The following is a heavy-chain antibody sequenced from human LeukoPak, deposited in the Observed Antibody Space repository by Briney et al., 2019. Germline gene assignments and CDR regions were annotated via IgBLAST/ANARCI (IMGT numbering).Heavy chain of an antibody. D-gene: IGHD3-22*01. J-gene: IGHJ4*02. CDR3: ARDPTDYYDSSGYYYHH. Sequence: NPSETLSLTCTVSGGSISSYYWSWIRQPPGKGLEWIGYIYYSGSTNYNPSLKSRVTISVDTSKNQFSLKLSSVTAADTAVYYCARDPTDYYDSSGYYYHHWGQGTLVTVSS. CDR2: IYYSGST. V-gene: IGHV4-59*12. CDR1: GGSISSYY.